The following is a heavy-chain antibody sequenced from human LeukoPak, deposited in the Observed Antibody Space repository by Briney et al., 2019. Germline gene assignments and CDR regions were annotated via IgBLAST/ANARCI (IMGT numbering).Heavy chain of an antibody. D-gene: IGHD3-22*01. Sequence: GGPLRLSFAAPGFTFTTYPLSWFGQAPGRGLKWVSPISGSGGSTYYADSVKGRFTISRDNSRNTLYLQMNSLRAEDTAVYYCAKRSPSTNSGCSFDYWGQGTLVTVSS. J-gene: IGHJ4*02. CDR2: ISGSGGST. V-gene: IGHV3-23*01. CDR1: GFTFTTYP. CDR3: AKRSPSTNSGCSFDY.